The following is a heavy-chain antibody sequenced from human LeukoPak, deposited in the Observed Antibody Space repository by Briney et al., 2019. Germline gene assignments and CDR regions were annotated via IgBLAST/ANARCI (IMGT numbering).Heavy chain of an antibody. CDR2: TSGSGGST. V-gene: IGHV3-23*01. CDR3: ANSGSYYGGDY. J-gene: IGHJ4*02. D-gene: IGHD1-26*01. CDR1: GFTFSSYA. Sequence: GGSLRLSCAASGFTFSSYAMSWVRQAPGKGLEWVSATSGSGGSTYYADSVKGRFTISRDNSKNTLYLQMNSLRAEDTAVYYCANSGSYYGGDYWGQGTLVTVSS.